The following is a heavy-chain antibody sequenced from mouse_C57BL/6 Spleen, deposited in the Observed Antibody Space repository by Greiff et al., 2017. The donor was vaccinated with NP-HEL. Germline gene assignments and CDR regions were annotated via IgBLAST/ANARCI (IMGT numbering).Heavy chain of an antibody. Sequence: QVQLQQPGAELVKPGASVKMSCKASGYTFTSYWITWVKQRPGQGLEWIGDIYPGSGSTNYNEKFKSKATLTVDKSSRTAYMQLSSLTSEDSAVYYCANWDHTYWGQGTTLTVSS. D-gene: IGHD4-1*01. CDR2: IYPGSGST. CDR3: ANWDHTY. CDR1: GYTFTSYW. V-gene: IGHV1-55*01. J-gene: IGHJ2*01.